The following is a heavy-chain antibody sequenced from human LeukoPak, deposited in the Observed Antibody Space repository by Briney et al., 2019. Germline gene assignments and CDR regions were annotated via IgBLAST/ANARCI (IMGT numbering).Heavy chain of an antibody. CDR2: IIPIFGTA. CDR1: GGTFISYA. J-gene: IGHJ4*02. D-gene: IGHD3-16*02. Sequence: ASLKPSCKPSGGTFISYAISWVRQAPAQGLEWMGGIIPIFGTANYAQKFQGRVTITADESTSTAYMELSSLRSEDTAVYYCARAVNDYVWGSYRGYYFDYWGQGTLVTVSS. V-gene: IGHV1-69*13. CDR3: ARAVNDYVWGSYRGYYFDY.